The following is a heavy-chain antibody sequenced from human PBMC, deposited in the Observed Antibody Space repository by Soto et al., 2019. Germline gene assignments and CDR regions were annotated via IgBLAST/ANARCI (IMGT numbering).Heavy chain of an antibody. V-gene: IGHV3-7*01. J-gene: IGHJ6*02. CDR1: GFTFSSYA. CDR3: ARLNLGVVITYYYYYYGMDV. D-gene: IGHD3-3*01. CDR2: IKEDGSEK. Sequence: PGGSLRLSCAASGFTFSSYAMSWVRQAPGKGLEWVANIKEDGSEKYYVDSVKGRFTISRDNAKNSLYLQMNSLRAEDTAVYYCARLNLGVVITYYYYYYGMDVWGQGTTVTVSS.